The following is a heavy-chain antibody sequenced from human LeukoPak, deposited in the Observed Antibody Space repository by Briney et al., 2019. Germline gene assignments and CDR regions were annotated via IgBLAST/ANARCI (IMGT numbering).Heavy chain of an antibody. CDR3: ARGLHHSSLYYCGSGSYY. Sequence: ASVKVSCKASGYTFTSYDINWVRQATGQGLEWMGWMNPNSGNTGYAQKFQGRVTMTRNTSISTAYMELSSLRSEDTAVYYCARGLHHSSLYYCGSGSYYWGQGTLVTVSS. CDR2: MNPNSGNT. CDR1: GYTFTSYD. J-gene: IGHJ4*02. D-gene: IGHD3-10*01. V-gene: IGHV1-8*01.